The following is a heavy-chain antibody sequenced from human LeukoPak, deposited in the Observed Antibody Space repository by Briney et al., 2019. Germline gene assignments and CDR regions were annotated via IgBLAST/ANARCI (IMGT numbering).Heavy chain of an antibody. CDR2: INPNSGGT. Sequence: GASVKVSCKASGYTFTGYYIHWVRQAPGQGLEWMGWINPNSGGTNFAQRFQGRVAMTRDTSISTAHMELSRLTSDDTAAYYCARTNWGWGTSQTHAYSFDYWGQGTRVTVSS. D-gene: IGHD7-27*01. J-gene: IGHJ4*02. CDR1: GYTFTGYY. V-gene: IGHV1-2*02. CDR3: ARTNWGWGTSQTHAYSFDY.